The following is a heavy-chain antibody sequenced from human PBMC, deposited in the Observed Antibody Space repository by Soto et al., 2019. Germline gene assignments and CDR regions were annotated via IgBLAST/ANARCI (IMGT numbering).Heavy chain of an antibody. J-gene: IGHJ6*03. Sequence: SETLSLTCTVSGGSISSSSYYWGWIRQPPGKGLEWIGSIYYSGSTYYNPSLKSRVTISVDTSKNQFSLKLSSVTAADTAVYYCARVRDIVLMVYAMDVWGKGTTVTVSS. CDR3: ARVRDIVLMVYAMDV. CDR2: IYYSGST. CDR1: GGSISSSSYY. V-gene: IGHV4-39*01. D-gene: IGHD2-8*01.